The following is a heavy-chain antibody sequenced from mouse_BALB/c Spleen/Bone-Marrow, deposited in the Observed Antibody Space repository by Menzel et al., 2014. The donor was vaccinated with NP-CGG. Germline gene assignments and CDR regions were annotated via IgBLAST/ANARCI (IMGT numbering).Heavy chain of an antibody. CDR2: IAPANGNT. J-gene: IGHJ3*01. D-gene: IGHD1-1*01. CDR1: GFNIKDAY. Sequence: VQLQQSGAELVKPGASVKLSCTASGFNIKDAYMHWMRQRPEQGLEWIGRIAPANGNTEYDPKFQGKATITADTSSNTAYLQLSSLTSEDAAAYYCFRTPVQVNFWGQGTLVTVSA. CDR3: FRTPVQVNF. V-gene: IGHV14-3*02.